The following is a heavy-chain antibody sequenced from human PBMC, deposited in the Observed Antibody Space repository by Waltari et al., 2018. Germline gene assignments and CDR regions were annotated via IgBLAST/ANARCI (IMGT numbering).Heavy chain of an antibody. CDR3: ARNSPGYGMDV. J-gene: IGHJ6*02. CDR1: GGSFSGYY. CDR2: INHSGST. V-gene: IGHV4-34*01. Sequence: QVQLQQWGAGLLKPSETLSLTCAVYGGSFSGYYGSWIRQPPGKGLEWIGEINHSGSTNYNPSLKSRVTISVDTSKNQFSLKLSSVTAADTAVYYCARNSPGYGMDVWGQGTTVTVSS. D-gene: IGHD1-26*01.